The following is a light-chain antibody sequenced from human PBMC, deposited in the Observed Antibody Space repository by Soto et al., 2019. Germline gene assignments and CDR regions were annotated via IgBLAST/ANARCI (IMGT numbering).Light chain of an antibody. CDR1: QSVSNN. CDR3: QLYGTSPKT. CDR2: GAS. Sequence: EIVMTQSPATLSVSPGERVTLSCRASQSVSNNLVWYQQKPGQAPRLLIYGASTRATAVPARFSGSGSGTDFTLTISSLQSEDFAVYYCQLYGTSPKTFGQGTKVEI. V-gene: IGKV3-15*01. J-gene: IGKJ1*01.